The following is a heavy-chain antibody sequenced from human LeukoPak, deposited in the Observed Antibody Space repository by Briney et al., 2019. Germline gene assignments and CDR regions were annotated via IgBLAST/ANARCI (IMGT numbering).Heavy chain of an antibody. V-gene: IGHV4-39*01. CDR3: ARRGYGSGIGFDP. J-gene: IGHJ5*02. Sequence: SETLSLTCTVSGGSISSSSYYWGWIRQPPGKGLEWIGSIYYSGSTYYNPSLKSRVTISVDTSKNQFSLKLSSVTAADTAVYYCARRGYGSGIGFDPWGQGTLVTVSS. D-gene: IGHD3-10*01. CDR2: IYYSGST. CDR1: GGSISSSSYY.